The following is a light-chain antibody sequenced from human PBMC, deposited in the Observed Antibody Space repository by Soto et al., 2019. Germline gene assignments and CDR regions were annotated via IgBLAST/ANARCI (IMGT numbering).Light chain of an antibody. Sequence: DIQITQSPASLSASVGDRVVITCRASQNITNFLNWYQHNPGKAPNLLIFAASHLQSGVSSRFSGSGSGTDFTLTISSLHPEDFATFYCQESATTRWAFGQGTKVDIK. J-gene: IGKJ1*01. CDR2: AAS. CDR1: QNITNF. V-gene: IGKV1-39*01. CDR3: QESATTRWA.